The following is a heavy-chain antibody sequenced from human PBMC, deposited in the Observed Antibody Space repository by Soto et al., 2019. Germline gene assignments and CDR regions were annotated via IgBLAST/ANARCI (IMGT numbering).Heavy chain of an antibody. D-gene: IGHD2-8*01. J-gene: IGHJ4*02. Sequence: QVQLVQSGAEVKKPRASVKVSCKASGYTFTSYYMHWVRQAPGQGLEWMGIINPSGGSTSYAQKFPGRVTMTRDTSTSTVYMELSSLRSEDTAVYYCARYTRLNGFDYWGQGTLVTVSS. CDR3: ARYTRLNGFDY. CDR2: INPSGGST. CDR1: GYTFTSYY. V-gene: IGHV1-46*01.